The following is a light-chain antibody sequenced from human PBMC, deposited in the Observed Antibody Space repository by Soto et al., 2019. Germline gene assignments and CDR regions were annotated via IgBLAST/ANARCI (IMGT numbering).Light chain of an antibody. Sequence: QSALXQPHSVSGSPGQSVAISCSGTSSDVGGYNYVSWYQQHPGKAPKLIIFDVNKRPSGVPDRFSGSKSGSTASLTISGLQAEDEADYYCCSYGGSFYVVGTGTKVTVL. CDR3: CSYGGSFYV. CDR1: SSDVGGYNY. V-gene: IGLV2-11*01. CDR2: DVN. J-gene: IGLJ1*01.